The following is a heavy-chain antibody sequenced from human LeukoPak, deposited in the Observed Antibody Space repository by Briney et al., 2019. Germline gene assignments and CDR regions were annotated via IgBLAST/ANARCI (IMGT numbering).Heavy chain of an antibody. CDR3: ARYSYGLGFDY. J-gene: IGHJ4*02. Sequence: PSETLSLTCTVSGYSISSGYYWGRIRQPPGKGLEWIGSIYHSGSTYYNPSLKSRVTISVDTSKNQFSLKLSSVTAADTAVYYCARYSYGLGFDYWGQGTLVTVSS. CDR2: IYHSGST. V-gene: IGHV4-38-2*02. D-gene: IGHD5-18*01. CDR1: GYSISSGYY.